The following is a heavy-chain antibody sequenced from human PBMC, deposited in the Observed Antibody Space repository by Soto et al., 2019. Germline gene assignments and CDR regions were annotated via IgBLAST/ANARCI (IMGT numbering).Heavy chain of an antibody. CDR3: ARDGDGNSLAY. V-gene: IGHV1-69*01. D-gene: IGHD7-27*01. Sequence: QVQLVQSGPEVKKPGSSVKVSCKSSGGTFTTYTFSWVRQAPGQGLEWMAGIIPIFGASKSAQKYQDRVAITTDESTRTFYMELSSLRSDDTAVYYCARDGDGNSLAYWGQGTLVTVSS. CDR1: GGTFTTYT. CDR2: IIPIFGAS. J-gene: IGHJ4*02.